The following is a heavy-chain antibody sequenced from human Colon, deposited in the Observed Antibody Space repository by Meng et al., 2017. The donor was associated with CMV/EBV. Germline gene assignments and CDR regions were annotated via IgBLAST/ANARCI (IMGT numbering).Heavy chain of an antibody. CDR2: ISGSGTTA. D-gene: IGHD6-13*01. V-gene: IGHV3-23*01. Sequence: GESLKISCAASGLIFGNFAMSWVRQAPGKGLEWVSIISGSGTTAYYADSVKGRFSISRDNSKNMVHLQMNSLRVEDTAIYYCAKGSTPSAGGSLNYYDSWGQGTLVTVSS. J-gene: IGHJ4*02. CDR1: GLIFGNFA. CDR3: AKGSTPSAGGSLNYYDS.